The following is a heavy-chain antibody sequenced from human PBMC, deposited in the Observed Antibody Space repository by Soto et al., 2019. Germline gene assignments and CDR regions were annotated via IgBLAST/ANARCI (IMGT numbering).Heavy chain of an antibody. Sequence: QVQLLQSGDEVKKPGSSVKVSCKVSGGAFNNYALNWVRHGPGQGLEWLGGIIPIHNTSNYSLKFLGRVTVTADISSTTVYMELNSLTSDDTATYYCASWSNWNPLYYDGLDVWGQGTTVTVSS. CDR3: ASWSNWNPLYYDGLDV. CDR1: GGAFNNYA. J-gene: IGHJ6*02. CDR2: IIPIHNTS. V-gene: IGHV1-69*06. D-gene: IGHD1-20*01.